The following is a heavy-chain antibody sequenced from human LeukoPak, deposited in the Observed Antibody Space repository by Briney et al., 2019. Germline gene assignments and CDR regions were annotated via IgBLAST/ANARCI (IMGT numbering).Heavy chain of an antibody. D-gene: IGHD3-3*01. CDR1: GFTFGDYS. CDR3: ARDQVYYDFWSAY. Sequence: PGRSLRLSCTGSGFTFGDYSMNSVRQAPGKGLEWVAFIRSKAHGGTTEYAASVKGRFTFSRDDSRSVAYLQMNNLRTEDTAVYYCARDQVYYDFWSAYWGQGTLVTVSS. V-gene: IGHV3-49*04. J-gene: IGHJ4*02. CDR2: IRSKAHGGTT.